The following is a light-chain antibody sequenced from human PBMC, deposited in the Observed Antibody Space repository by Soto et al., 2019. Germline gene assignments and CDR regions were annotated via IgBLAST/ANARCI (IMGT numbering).Light chain of an antibody. V-gene: IGKV3-11*01. CDR1: QSVSIY. CDR3: QHRSNWPPIT. Sequence: IVLTPSPATLSFSPGERATLSCRASQSVSIYLAWYQQKPGQAPRLLIYDSSNRAAGIPARFSAGGSGTDFTLFISNLEPEDSAVYYCQHRSNWPPITFGQGTRLEIK. J-gene: IGKJ5*01. CDR2: DSS.